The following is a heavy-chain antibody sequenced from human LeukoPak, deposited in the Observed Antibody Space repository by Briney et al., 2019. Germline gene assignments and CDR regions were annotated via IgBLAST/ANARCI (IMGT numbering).Heavy chain of an antibody. J-gene: IGHJ3*02. V-gene: IGHV3-11*01. CDR3: ARGSSSWYDAFDI. CDR2: ISSSGSTI. D-gene: IGHD6-13*01. CDR1: GFTFSDYY. Sequence: GGSLRLSCAASGFTFSDYYMSWIRQAPGKGLEWVSYISSSGSTIYYADSVKGRFTISRDNAKDSLYLQMNSLRAEDTAVYYCARGSSSWYDAFDIWGQGTMVTVSS.